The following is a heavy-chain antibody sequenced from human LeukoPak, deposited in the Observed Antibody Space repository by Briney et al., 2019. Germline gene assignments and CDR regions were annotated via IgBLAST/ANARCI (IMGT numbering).Heavy chain of an antibody. J-gene: IGHJ4*02. Sequence: ASVKVSCKASGDTFSNYAINWVRQAPGQGLEWVGRIIPVLHRSNYAEKFEDRVTITTDESKSTAYVELSSLRSEDTAVYYCATDHRFYDSNGHRPDDWYFEYWGQGTLVTVSS. CDR2: IIPVLHRS. CDR3: ATDHRFYDSNGHRPDDWYFEY. D-gene: IGHD3-22*01. CDR1: GDTFSNYA. V-gene: IGHV1-69*11.